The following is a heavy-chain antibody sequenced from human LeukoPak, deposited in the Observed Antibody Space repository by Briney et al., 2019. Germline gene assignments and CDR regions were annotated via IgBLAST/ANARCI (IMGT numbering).Heavy chain of an antibody. CDR1: GGSISSYY. Sequence: KPSETLSLTCTVSGGSISSYYWSWIRQPPGEGLEWIGYIYYTGGTNYNPSLKSRVTMSVDTSKNQISLRVNSVTAADTAVYYCARGAGRDGSNRDYWGQGTLVTVFS. CDR2: IYYTGGT. V-gene: IGHV4-59*01. CDR3: ARGAGRDGSNRDY. J-gene: IGHJ4*02. D-gene: IGHD5-12*01.